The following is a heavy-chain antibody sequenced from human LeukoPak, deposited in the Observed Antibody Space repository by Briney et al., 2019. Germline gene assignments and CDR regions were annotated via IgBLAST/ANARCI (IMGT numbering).Heavy chain of an antibody. J-gene: IGHJ2*01. D-gene: IGHD2-2*01. CDR3: ARHWGPDIVVVPAAIQGWYFDL. CDR1: GGSISSSSYC. Sequence: PSETLSLTCTVSGGSISSSSYCWGWIRQPPGKGLEWIGSIYYSGSTYYNPSLKSRVTISVDTSKNQFSLKLSSVTAADTAVYYCARHWGPDIVVVPAAIQGWYFDLWGRGTLVTVSS. V-gene: IGHV4-39*01. CDR2: IYYSGST.